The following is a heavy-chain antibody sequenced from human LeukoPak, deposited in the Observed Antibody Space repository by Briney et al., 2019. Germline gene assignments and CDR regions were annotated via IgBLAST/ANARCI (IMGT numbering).Heavy chain of an antibody. CDR1: GFTFCSYH. J-gene: IGHJ3*02. V-gene: IGHV3-23*01. CDR3: AKAPADPSGPLPPHSFDI. Sequence: GGSLRLSCAASGFTFCSYHMGWVRQAPGKGLGWVSAIRGSGGITSYAASVKGRFTISRDNSKNTLYLQMKIRRDEYTAVYYCAKAPADPSGPLPPHSFDIWGQGTMVTVSS. D-gene: IGHD2-2*01. CDR2: IRGSGGIT.